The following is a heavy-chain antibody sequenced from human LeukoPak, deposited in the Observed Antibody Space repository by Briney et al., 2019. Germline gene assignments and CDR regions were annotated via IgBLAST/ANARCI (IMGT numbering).Heavy chain of an antibody. J-gene: IGHJ3*02. V-gene: IGHV3-7*01. Sequence: GGSLRLSCAASGFTFSSYWMSWVRQAPGKGLEWVANIKQGGSEKYYVDSVKGRFTISRDNAKNSLYLQMNSLRAEDKAVYYCARDRFLEWLLYRYGAFDIWGQGTMVTVSS. CDR2: IKQGGSEK. CDR3: ARDRFLEWLLYRYGAFDI. D-gene: IGHD3-3*01. CDR1: GFTFSSYW.